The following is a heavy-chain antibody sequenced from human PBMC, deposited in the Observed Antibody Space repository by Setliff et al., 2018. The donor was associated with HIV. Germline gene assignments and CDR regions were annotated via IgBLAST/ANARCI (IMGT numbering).Heavy chain of an antibody. CDR1: GDSVSRSNYY. CDR2: IDYNEIT. V-gene: IGHV4-39*07. CDR3: ARGVNFDY. Sequence: SETLSLTCTVSGDSVSRSNYYWAWIRQPPGKGLEWIGSIDYNEITYYNPSLTSRVTISADTSRNQFSLKLTSVTAADTAIYYCARGVNFDYWGQGTQVTVSS. D-gene: IGHD3-3*01. J-gene: IGHJ4*02.